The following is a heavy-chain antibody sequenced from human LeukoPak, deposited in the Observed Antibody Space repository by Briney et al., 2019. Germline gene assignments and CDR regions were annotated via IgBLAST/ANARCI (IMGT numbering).Heavy chain of an antibody. J-gene: IGHJ4*02. CDR1: GGSIGSTTYY. D-gene: IGHD3-22*01. Sequence: SETLSLTCTVSGGSIGSTTYYWGWIRQPPGKGLEWIGSIYYSGSTYYNPSLKSRVTISEDTSKNQFSLKLSSVTAADTAVYYCARGQYYYDSSGFDYWGQGTLVTVSS. CDR2: IYYSGST. CDR3: ARGQYYYDSSGFDY. V-gene: IGHV4-39*07.